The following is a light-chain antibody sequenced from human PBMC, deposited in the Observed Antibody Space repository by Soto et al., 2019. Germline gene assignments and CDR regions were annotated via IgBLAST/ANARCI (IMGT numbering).Light chain of an antibody. J-gene: IGKJ2*01. CDR2: GAS. Sequence: EIVMTQSPATLSVSPGDRVTLSCRASQSLNTNLAWYHQKPGQAPRLLIYGASTRATGAPARFSGSGSGTEFTLTISSLQSEDFAVYYCQQYKNWPPYTFGQGTKVDIK. CDR1: QSLNTN. CDR3: QQYKNWPPYT. V-gene: IGKV3-15*01.